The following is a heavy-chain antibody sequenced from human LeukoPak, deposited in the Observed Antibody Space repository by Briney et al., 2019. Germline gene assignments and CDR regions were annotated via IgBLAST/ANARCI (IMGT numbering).Heavy chain of an antibody. CDR3: ARVRSEVVPAAIEAFDI. Sequence: SQTLSLTCTVSGGSISSGSYYWSWIRQPAGKGLEWIGRIYTSGSTNYNPSLKSRVTMSVDTSKNQFSLKLSSVTAADTAVYYCARVRSEVVPAAIEAFDIWGQGTMVTVSS. CDR1: GGSISSGSYY. CDR2: IYTSGST. V-gene: IGHV4-61*02. J-gene: IGHJ3*02. D-gene: IGHD2-2*02.